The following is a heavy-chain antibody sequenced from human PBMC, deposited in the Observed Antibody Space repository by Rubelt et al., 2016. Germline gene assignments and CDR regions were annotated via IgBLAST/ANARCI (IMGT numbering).Heavy chain of an antibody. CDR3: VRGGKIRPFDH. J-gene: IGHJ4*02. CDR2: IYYSGST. V-gene: IGHV4-39*01. Sequence: QLQLQESGPGLVKPSETLSLTCIVSGGSISSSSYYWGWIRQSPGKGLEWIGSIYYSGSTYCNPSLKSRVTISADTTKNQFSLRLVSVSAADTSVYYCVRGGKIRPFDHWGQGTLVTVSS. CDR1: GGSISSSSYY. D-gene: IGHD3-16*01.